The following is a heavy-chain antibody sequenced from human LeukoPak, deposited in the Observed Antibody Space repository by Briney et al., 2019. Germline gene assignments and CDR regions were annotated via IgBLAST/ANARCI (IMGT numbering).Heavy chain of an antibody. V-gene: IGHV4-39*02. J-gene: IGHJ4*02. CDR3: ALFPRYFDWSQY. CDR1: GDSFSSSEYY. Sequence: SETLSLTCNVSGDSFSSSEYYWGWVRQPPGKGLEWIGSLYHSGTNYYNPSLKSRVTISVDTSKNHFFLKVTSVTPADTAVYFCALFPRYFDWSQYWGQGTLVSVSS. D-gene: IGHD3-9*01. CDR2: LYHSGTN.